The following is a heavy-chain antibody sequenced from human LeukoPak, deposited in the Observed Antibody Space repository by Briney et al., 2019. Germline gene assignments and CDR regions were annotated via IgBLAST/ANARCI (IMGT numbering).Heavy chain of an antibody. CDR2: IYYSGST. D-gene: IGHD3-10*01. Sequence: SETLSLTCTVSGGSISSSSYYWGWIRQPPGKGLEWIGSIYYSGSTYYNPSLKSRVTISVDTSKNQFSLKLSSVTAADTAVYYCARAAELFNPGVDYWGQGTLVTVSS. J-gene: IGHJ4*02. CDR1: GGSISSSSYY. CDR3: ARAAELFNPGVDY. V-gene: IGHV4-39*07.